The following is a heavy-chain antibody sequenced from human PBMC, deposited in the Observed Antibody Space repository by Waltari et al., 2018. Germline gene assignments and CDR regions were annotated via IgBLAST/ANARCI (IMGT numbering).Heavy chain of an antibody. CDR3: AKEGIGSYYYFDY. CDR2: IYSGGSST. D-gene: IGHD1-26*01. CDR1: GFTFSSYA. J-gene: IGHJ4*02. V-gene: IGHV3-23*03. Sequence: EVQLLESGGGLVQPGGSLRLSCAASGFTFSSYAMRWVRQAPGKGLEWVSVIYSGGSSTYYADSVKGRFTISRDNSKNTLYLQMNSLRAEDTAVYYCAKEGIGSYYYFDYWGQGTLVTVSS.